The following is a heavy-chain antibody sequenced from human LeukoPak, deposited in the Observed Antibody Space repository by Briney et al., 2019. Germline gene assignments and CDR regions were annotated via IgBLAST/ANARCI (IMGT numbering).Heavy chain of an antibody. CDR3: ARGNYDILTDAYAFDI. D-gene: IGHD3-9*01. V-gene: IGHV3-7*01. J-gene: IGHJ3*02. CDR2: IKQDGSEK. CDR1: GFTFSSYW. Sequence: PGGSLRLSCAASGFTFSSYWMSWVRQAPGKGLEWVANIKQDGSEKYYVDSVKGRFTISRDNAKNSLYLQMNSLRAEDTAVYYCARGNYDILTDAYAFDIWGQGTMVTVSS.